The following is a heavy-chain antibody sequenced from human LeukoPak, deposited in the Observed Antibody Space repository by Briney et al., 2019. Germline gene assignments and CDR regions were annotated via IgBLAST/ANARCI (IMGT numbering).Heavy chain of an antibody. D-gene: IGHD2-21*01. Sequence: ASVKVSCKASGYTFTSHGISWVRQAPGQGLEWMGWINPNSGGTNYAQKFQGRVTMTRDTSISTAYMELSRLRSDDTAVYYCARVNPYCGGDCSDYWGQGTLVTVSS. J-gene: IGHJ4*02. V-gene: IGHV1-2*02. CDR3: ARVNPYCGGDCSDY. CDR2: INPNSGGT. CDR1: GYTFTSHG.